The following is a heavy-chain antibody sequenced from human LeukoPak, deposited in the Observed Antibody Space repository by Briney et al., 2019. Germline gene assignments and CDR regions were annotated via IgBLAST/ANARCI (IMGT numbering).Heavy chain of an antibody. J-gene: IGHJ4*02. CDR3: ARDPAKFWSGHDY. Sequence: ASGKVSCKASGYTFTSYAMHWVRQAPGQRREWMGWINAGNGNTKYSQKFQGRVTITRDTSASTAYMELSSLRSEDTAVYYCARDPAKFWSGHDYWGQGTLVTVSS. CDR2: INAGNGNT. D-gene: IGHD3-3*01. CDR1: GYTFTSYA. V-gene: IGHV1-3*01.